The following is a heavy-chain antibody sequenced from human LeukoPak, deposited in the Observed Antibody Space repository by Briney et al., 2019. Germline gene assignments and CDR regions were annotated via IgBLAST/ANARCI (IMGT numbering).Heavy chain of an antibody. CDR2: ISWNSGSI. J-gene: IGHJ6*02. CDR1: GFTFDDYA. D-gene: IGHD6-13*01. V-gene: IGHV3-9*01. Sequence: GGSLRLSCAASGFTFDDYAVHWVRQAPGKGLEWVSGISWNSGSIGYADSVKGRFTISRDNAKNSLYLQMNSLRAEDTALYYCAKAQIQCSSSGMDVWGQGTTVTVSS. CDR3: AKAQIQCSSSGMDV.